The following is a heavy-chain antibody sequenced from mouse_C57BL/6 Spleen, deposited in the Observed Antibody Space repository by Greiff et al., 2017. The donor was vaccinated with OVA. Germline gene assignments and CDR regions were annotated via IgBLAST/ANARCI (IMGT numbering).Heavy chain of an antibody. D-gene: IGHD2-3*01. CDR2: ISSGSSTI. CDR3: ARRGFVYERMDY. J-gene: IGHJ4*01. CDR1: GFTFSDYG. V-gene: IGHV5-17*01. Sequence: EVHLVESGGGLVKPGGSLKLSCEASGFTFSDYGMHWVRQAPEKGLEWVGYISSGSSTIYYADTVKGRFTISRDNTKNTLFLQMTSLRSEDTAMYYYARRGFVYERMDYWGQGTSVTVSS.